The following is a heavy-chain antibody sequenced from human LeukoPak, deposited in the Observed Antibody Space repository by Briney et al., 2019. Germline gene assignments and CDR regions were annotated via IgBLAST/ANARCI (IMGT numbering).Heavy chain of an antibody. J-gene: IGHJ6*03. CDR2: IYYSGST. Sequence: SETLSLTCTVSGGSISGGGYYWSWIRQHPGKGLEWIGYIYYSGSTYYNPSLKSRVTISVDTSKNQFSLKLSSVTAADTAVYYCARAGDQGDYYYYMDVWGKGTTVTVSS. CDR3: ARAGDQGDYYYYMDV. CDR1: GGSISGGGYY. V-gene: IGHV4-31*03. D-gene: IGHD7-27*01.